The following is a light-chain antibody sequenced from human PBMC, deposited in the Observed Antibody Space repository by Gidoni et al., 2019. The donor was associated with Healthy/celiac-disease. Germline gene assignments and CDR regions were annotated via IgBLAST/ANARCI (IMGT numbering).Light chain of an antibody. Sequence: QSVLPQPPSVSGAPGPRVTISCTGSSSNIGAGYDVHWYQQLPGTAPKLLIYGNSNRPSGVPDRFSGSKSGTSASLAITGLQAEDEADYYCQSYDSSLSGSWVFGGGTKLTVL. CDR1: SSNIGAGYD. J-gene: IGLJ3*02. CDR2: GNS. V-gene: IGLV1-40*01. CDR3: QSYDSSLSGSWV.